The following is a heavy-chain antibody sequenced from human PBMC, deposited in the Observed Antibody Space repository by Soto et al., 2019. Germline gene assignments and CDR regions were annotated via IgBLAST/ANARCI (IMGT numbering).Heavy chain of an antibody. V-gene: IGHV4-61*01. CDR1: GVSISSSSYY. CDR2: IYYSGST. J-gene: IGHJ4*02. CDR3: ARRYGASFDY. D-gene: IGHD4-17*01. Sequence: SETLSLTCTVSGVSISSSSYYWSWIRQPPGKGLEWIGYIYYSGSTNYNPSLKSRVTISVDTSKNQFSLKLSSVTAADTAVYYCARRYGASFDYWGQGTLVTVSS.